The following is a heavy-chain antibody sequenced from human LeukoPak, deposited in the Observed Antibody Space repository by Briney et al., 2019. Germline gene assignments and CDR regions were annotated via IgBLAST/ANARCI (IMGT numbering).Heavy chain of an antibody. CDR2: ISAYNGNT. D-gene: IGHD3-3*01. Sequence: ASVKVSCKASGYTFTSYGISWVRQAPGQGLEWMGWISAYNGNTNYAQKLQGRVTMTTDTSTSTAYMELRSLRSDDTAVYYCARDSDSRWSGPYYYYGMDVWGQGTTVTVSS. CDR1: GYTFTSYG. V-gene: IGHV1-18*01. J-gene: IGHJ6*02. CDR3: ARDSDSRWSGPYYYYGMDV.